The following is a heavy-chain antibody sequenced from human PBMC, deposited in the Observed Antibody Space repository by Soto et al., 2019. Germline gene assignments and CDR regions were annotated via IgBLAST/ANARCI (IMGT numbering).Heavy chain of an antibody. CDR3: ARYQPYSTGYYYFDH. V-gene: IGHV1-18*01. CDR1: GYNFTTYG. J-gene: IGHJ4*02. Sequence: QVQLVQSGAEVKKPGASVKVSCKTSGYNFTTYGVSWVRQAPGQVLEWLGWISGQNGHTNYAQALQGRVTMTTDTSTTTDYMELRSLRSDDTAVDYCARYQPYSTGYYYFDHWGQGTLAIVTS. CDR2: ISGQNGHT. D-gene: IGHD6-19*01.